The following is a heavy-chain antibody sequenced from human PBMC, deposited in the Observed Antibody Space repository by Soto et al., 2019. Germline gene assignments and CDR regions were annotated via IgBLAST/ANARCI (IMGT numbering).Heavy chain of an antibody. V-gene: IGHV3-33*01. J-gene: IGHJ4*02. CDR3: VVGYCSGGSCYRFMDY. Sequence: QVQLVESGGGVVQPGRSLRLSCAASGFTFSSYGMHWVRQAPGKGLQWVAVIWYDGTNKYYADSVKGRFTISRDNSKNKLYLQMNSLRAEDTAVYYCVVGYCSGGSCYRFMDYWGQGTLVTVSS. CDR1: GFTFSSYG. CDR2: IWYDGTNK. D-gene: IGHD2-15*01.